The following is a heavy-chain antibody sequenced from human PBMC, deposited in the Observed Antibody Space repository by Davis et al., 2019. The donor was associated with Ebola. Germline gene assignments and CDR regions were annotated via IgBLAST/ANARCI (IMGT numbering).Heavy chain of an antibody. Sequence: MPSETLSLTCAVYGGSFSGYYWSWIRQPPGKGLEWIGEINHSGSTNYNPSLKSRVTISVDTSKNQFSLKLSSVTAADTAVYYCARDLSGYSYGSVSDYYYGMDVWGQGTTVTVSS. CDR1: GGSFSGYY. CDR3: ARDLSGYSYGSVSDYYYGMDV. J-gene: IGHJ6*02. CDR2: INHSGST. D-gene: IGHD5-18*01. V-gene: IGHV4-34*01.